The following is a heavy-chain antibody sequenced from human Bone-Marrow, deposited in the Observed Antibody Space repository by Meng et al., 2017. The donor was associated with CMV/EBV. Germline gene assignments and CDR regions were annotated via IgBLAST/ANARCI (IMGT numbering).Heavy chain of an antibody. J-gene: IGHJ3*02. Sequence: GGSLRLSCTASGFTFGDYAMSWVRQAPGKGLEWVSGITWNSGRLVYADSVKGRFTISRDNAKNSLYLEMNSLRTGDTALYYCARDTKMRVGDAFDIWGQGTAVTVSS. CDR3: ARDTKMRVGDAFDI. CDR1: GFTFGDYA. V-gene: IGHV3-9*01. CDR2: ITWNSGRL.